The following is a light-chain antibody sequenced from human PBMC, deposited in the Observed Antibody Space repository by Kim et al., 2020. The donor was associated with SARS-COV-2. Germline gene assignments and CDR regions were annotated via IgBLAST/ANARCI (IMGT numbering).Light chain of an antibody. CDR1: QSISSY. Sequence: SVGDRVTITCRASQSISSYLNWYQQKPGKAPKLLIYAASSLQSGVPSRFSGSGSGTDFTLTISSLQPEDFATYYCQQSYSTPPWTFGQGTKVDIK. J-gene: IGKJ1*01. V-gene: IGKV1-39*01. CDR2: AAS. CDR3: QQSYSTPPWT.